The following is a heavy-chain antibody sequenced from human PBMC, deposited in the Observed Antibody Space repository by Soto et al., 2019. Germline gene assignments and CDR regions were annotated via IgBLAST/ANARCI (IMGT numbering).Heavy chain of an antibody. CDR2: INPSGGST. Sequence: QVQLVQSGAEVKKPGASVKVSCKASGYTFTSYYMHWVRQAPGQGLEWMGIINPSGGSTSYAQKFQGRVTMTRDTSTSTVYMELSSLRSEDTAVYYCARIGVPAAMLSGFLDYWGQGTLVTVSS. CDR3: ARIGVPAAMLSGFLDY. J-gene: IGHJ4*02. CDR1: GYTFTSYY. V-gene: IGHV1-46*01. D-gene: IGHD2-2*01.